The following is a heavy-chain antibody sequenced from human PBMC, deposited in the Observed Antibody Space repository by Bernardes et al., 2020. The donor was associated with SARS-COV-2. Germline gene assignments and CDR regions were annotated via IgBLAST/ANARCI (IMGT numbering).Heavy chain of an antibody. CDR2: ISHSGGTT. D-gene: IGHD2-15*01. V-gene: IGHV3-23*01. J-gene: IGHJ4*02. CDR1: GFIFNTYA. Sequence: GGSLRLSCAASGFIFNTYAMTWVRQAPGKGLEWVSTISHSGGTTYYADSVKGRFTISRDNSKNTLYLQINSLRAEDTAVYYCAKARIMSCNDGSCYFDSWGQGTLVTVSS. CDR3: AKARIMSCNDGSCYFDS.